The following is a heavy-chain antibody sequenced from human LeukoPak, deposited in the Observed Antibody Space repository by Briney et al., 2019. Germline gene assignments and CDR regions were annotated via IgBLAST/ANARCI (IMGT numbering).Heavy chain of an antibody. CDR2: INHSGST. V-gene: IGHV4-34*01. J-gene: IGHJ6*03. CDR1: GGSFSGYY. D-gene: IGHD6-13*01. CDR3: ARVSSSWYWGVLEYYMDV. Sequence: KPSETLSLTCAVYGGSFSGYYWSWIRQPPGKGLEWIGEINHSGSTNYNPSLKSRVTISVDTSKNQFSLKLSSVTAADTAVYYCARVSSSWYWGVLEYYMDVWGKGTTVTVSS.